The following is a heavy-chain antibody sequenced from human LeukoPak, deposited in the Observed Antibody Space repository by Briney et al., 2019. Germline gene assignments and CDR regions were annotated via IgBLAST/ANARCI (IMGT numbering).Heavy chain of an antibody. V-gene: IGHV3-23*01. CDR2: ISGSGNTT. D-gene: IGHD3-3*01. J-gene: IGHJ4*02. CDR3: AKESRFWSGYYGDY. CDR1: GFTFDSYA. Sequence: GGSLRLSCAASGFTFDSYAMSWVRQAPGKGLEWVSGISGSGNTTYYADSVKGRFTISRDNSKNTLYLQMNSLRAEDTAVYYCAKESRFWSGYYGDYWGQGTLVTVSS.